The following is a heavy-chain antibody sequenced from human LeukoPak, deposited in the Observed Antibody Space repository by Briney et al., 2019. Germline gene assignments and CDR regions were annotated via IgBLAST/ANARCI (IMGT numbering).Heavy chain of an antibody. J-gene: IGHJ4*02. CDR2: IYHSGST. D-gene: IGHD2-2*01. CDR1: GGSISSGGYY. Sequence: PSETLSLTCTVSGGSISSGGYYWSWIRQPPGKGLEWIGYIYHSGSTYYNPSLKSRVTISVDTSKNQFSLKLSSVTAADTAVYYCARRRLFRSSTSCYDYWGQGTLVTVSS. V-gene: IGHV4-30-2*01. CDR3: ARRRLFRSSTSCYDY.